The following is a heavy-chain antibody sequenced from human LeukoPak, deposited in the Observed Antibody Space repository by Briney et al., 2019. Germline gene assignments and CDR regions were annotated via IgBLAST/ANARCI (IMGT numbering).Heavy chain of an antibody. CDR3: AREGSRYISAFDI. CDR1: GFAVSSNY. Sequence: PVGSLRLSRAPSGFAVSSNYMRWVRPAPQKRRESVSVIYSGVSTYYANSVKGRFTISRNNSNNTLYLQMNSLRAEDTAVYYCAREGSRYISAFDIWGQGTMVTVSS. D-gene: IGHD3-10*01. J-gene: IGHJ3*02. CDR2: IYSGVST. V-gene: IGHV3-66*02.